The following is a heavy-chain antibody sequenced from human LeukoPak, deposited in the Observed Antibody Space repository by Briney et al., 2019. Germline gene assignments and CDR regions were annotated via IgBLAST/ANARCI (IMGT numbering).Heavy chain of an antibody. V-gene: IGHV4-59*01. CDR3: ARDKGWDYGSGSYYNV. CDR1: GGSISSYY. CDR2: IYYSGST. D-gene: IGHD3-10*01. Sequence: SETLSLTCTVSGGSISSYYWSWIRQPPGKGLEWIGYIYYSGSTNYNPSLKSRVTISLDTSKNQFSLKLSSVTAADTAVYYCARDKGWDYGSGSYYNVWGQGTLVTVSS. J-gene: IGHJ4*02.